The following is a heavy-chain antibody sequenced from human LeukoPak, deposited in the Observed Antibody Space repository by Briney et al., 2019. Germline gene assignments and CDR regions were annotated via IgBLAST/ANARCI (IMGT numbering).Heavy chain of an antibody. Sequence: SETLSLTYAVSGYSISSSNWWGWIRQPPGKGLEWIGYIYYSGSTYYNPSLKSRVTMSVDTSKNQFSLKLSSVTAVDTAVYYCARKGCSSTSCLTAHAFDIWGQGTMVTVSS. V-gene: IGHV4-28*01. CDR1: GYSISSSNW. CDR3: ARKGCSSTSCLTAHAFDI. CDR2: IYYSGST. D-gene: IGHD2-2*01. J-gene: IGHJ3*02.